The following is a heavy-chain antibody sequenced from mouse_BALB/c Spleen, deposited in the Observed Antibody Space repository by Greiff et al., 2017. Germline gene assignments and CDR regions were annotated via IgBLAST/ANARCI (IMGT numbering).Heavy chain of an antibody. V-gene: IGHV6-6*02. D-gene: IGHD2-3*01. CDR1: GFTFSNYW. Sequence: EVKVEESGGGLVQPGGSMKLSCVASGFTFSNYWMNWVRQSPEKGLEWVAEIRLKSNNYATHYAESVKGRFTISRDDSKSSVYLQMNNLRAEDTGIYYCTRPYDGYFDYWGQGTTLTVSS. J-gene: IGHJ2*01. CDR2: IRLKSNNYAT. CDR3: TRPYDGYFDY.